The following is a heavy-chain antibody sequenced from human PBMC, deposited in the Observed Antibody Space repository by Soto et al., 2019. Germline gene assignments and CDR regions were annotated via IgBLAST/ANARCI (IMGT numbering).Heavy chain of an antibody. Sequence: QVQLVQSGAEVKKPGSSVKVSCKASGGTFSSYTISWVRQAPGQGLEWMGRIIPILGIANYAQKFQGRVTIAADKSTSTAYMELSSVRSEDTAVYYCARGYCSGGSCYFAYWGQGPLVTVSS. D-gene: IGHD2-15*01. CDR2: IIPILGIA. V-gene: IGHV1-69*02. CDR3: ARGYCSGGSCYFAY. J-gene: IGHJ4*02. CDR1: GGTFSSYT.